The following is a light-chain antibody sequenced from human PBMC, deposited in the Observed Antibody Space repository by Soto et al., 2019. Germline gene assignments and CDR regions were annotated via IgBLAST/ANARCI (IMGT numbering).Light chain of an antibody. V-gene: IGLV2-18*02. CDR3: SSYTSTNTVL. Sequence: QPVLTQPPSVSGSPGQSVTISCTGTSSDVGRYDRVSWYQQPPGTAPKLMIYEVSNRPSGVPDRFSGSKSGNTASLTISGLQAEDEADYYCSSYTSTNTVLFGGGTKLTVL. CDR1: SSDVGRYDR. CDR2: EVS. J-gene: IGLJ2*01.